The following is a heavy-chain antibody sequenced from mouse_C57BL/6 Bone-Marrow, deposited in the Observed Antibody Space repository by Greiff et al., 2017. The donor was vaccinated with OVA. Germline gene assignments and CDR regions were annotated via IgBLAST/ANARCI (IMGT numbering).Heavy chain of an antibody. CDR2: IDPENGDT. CDR1: GFTITDDY. CDR3: TTSAYYSNYGYAMDY. D-gene: IGHD2-5*01. J-gene: IGHJ4*01. Sequence: EVQLQQSGAELVRPGASVKLSCTASGFTITDDYMHWVKQRPEQGLEWIGWIDPENGDTEYASKFQGKATITADTSSNTAYLQLSSLTSEDTDVYYDTTSAYYSNYGYAMDYWGQGTSVTVSS. V-gene: IGHV14-4*01.